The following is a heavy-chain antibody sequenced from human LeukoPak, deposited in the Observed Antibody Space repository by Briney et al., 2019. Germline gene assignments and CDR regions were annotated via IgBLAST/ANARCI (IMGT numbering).Heavy chain of an antibody. J-gene: IGHJ4*02. D-gene: IGHD4-17*01. Sequence: GGSLRLSCAASGFTFSTYPMNWARQAPGKGLEWVSSISSGSGYIYYADSVKGRFTISRDNAKNSLYLQMNSLRAEDTAVYYCARGYGDYRKYYFDSWGQGTLVTVSS. CDR1: GFTFSTYP. V-gene: IGHV3-21*01. CDR3: ARGYGDYRKYYFDS. CDR2: ISSGSGYI.